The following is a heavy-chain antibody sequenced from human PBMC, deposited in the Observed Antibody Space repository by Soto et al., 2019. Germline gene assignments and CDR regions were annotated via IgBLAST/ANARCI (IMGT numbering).Heavy chain of an antibody. CDR3: ARDKITGLFDY. CDR2: IHNSGSP. J-gene: IGHJ4*02. CDR1: GASIYNGGYF. V-gene: IGHV4-30-4*01. Sequence: SETLSLTCSVSGASIYNGGYFWSWIRQSPGKGLEWIGHIHNSGSPYNNPSLKSRVTISVDTSKNQSSLKLTSVTAADTAVYYCARDKITGLFDYWGQGTLVTVSS. D-gene: IGHD2-8*02.